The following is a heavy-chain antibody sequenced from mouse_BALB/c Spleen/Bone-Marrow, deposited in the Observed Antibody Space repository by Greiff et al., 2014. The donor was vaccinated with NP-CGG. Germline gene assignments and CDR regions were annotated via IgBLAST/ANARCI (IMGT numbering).Heavy chain of an antibody. CDR3: AHDAPFTY. V-gene: IGHV14-3*02. CDR2: IDPASGNT. Sequence: EVQLQESGADLVKPGASVKLSCTTSGFNIKDTFMHWVKQRPEQGLEWIGRIDPASGNTKYDSKFQGKATITADTSSNKVSLQLSGLTSEDTAVYYCAHDAPFTYWGQGTLVTVSA. J-gene: IGHJ3*01. CDR1: GFNIKDTF. D-gene: IGHD2-3*01.